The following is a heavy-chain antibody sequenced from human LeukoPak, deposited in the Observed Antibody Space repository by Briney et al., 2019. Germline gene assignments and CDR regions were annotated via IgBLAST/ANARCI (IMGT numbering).Heavy chain of an antibody. CDR2: ISYSGST. V-gene: IGHV4-61*01. CDR3: ARRGGSGRSFDY. D-gene: IGHD3-10*01. J-gene: IGHJ4*02. Sequence: SETLSLTCTVSGGSVSSGNYYWSWIRQPQGKGLEWIGYISYSGSTKYNPSLESRVTISIDTSKNQFSLALSSVTAADTAVYYCARRGGSGRSFDYWGQGTLVTVSS. CDR1: GGSVSSGNYY.